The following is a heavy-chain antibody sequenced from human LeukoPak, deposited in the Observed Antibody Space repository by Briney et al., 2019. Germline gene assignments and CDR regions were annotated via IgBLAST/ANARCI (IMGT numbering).Heavy chain of an antibody. CDR1: VGSISSSSYY. CDR2: IYYSGST. Sequence: SETLSLTCTVSVGSISSSSYYWGWIRHPPGKGLEWIGSIYYSGSTYYNPSLKSRVTISVDTSKNQFSLKLSSVTAADTAVYYCASPLIAVAGSFDYWGQGTLVTVSS. CDR3: ASPLIAVAGSFDY. D-gene: IGHD6-19*01. J-gene: IGHJ4*02. V-gene: IGHV4-39*01.